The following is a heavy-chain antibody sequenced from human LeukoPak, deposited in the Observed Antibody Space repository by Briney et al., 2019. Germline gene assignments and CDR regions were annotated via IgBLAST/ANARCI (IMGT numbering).Heavy chain of an antibody. Sequence: PAGSLRLSCAASGFPISTNGMSWVRQAPGKGLEWVSGSVGGDGGTYYADSVKGRFIISRHNSKNTLYVQMNSLRAEDTAVYYCAKGSGSLGSVLYYYYMDVWGKGTTVTVSS. V-gene: IGHV3-23*01. J-gene: IGHJ6*03. D-gene: IGHD1-26*01. CDR2: SVGGDGGT. CDR1: GFPISTNG. CDR3: AKGSGSLGSVLYYYYMDV.